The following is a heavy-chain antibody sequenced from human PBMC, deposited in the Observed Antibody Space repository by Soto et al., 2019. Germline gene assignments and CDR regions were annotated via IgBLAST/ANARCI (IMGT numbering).Heavy chain of an antibody. D-gene: IGHD3-16*01. CDR3: ARGSVDYTFWGGLDLQYSGMDV. Sequence: QVQLVESGGGVVQPGRSLRLSCAASGFMFSNYGLNWVRQAPGKGLEWVAFISHDGDKKFYADSVEGRFTISRDDSENTLYLQLSSLSAEDTAVYDSARGSVDYTFWGGLDLQYSGMDVWGQGTTVTVSS. CDR1: GFMFSNYG. V-gene: IGHV3-30*14. CDR2: ISHDGDKK. J-gene: IGHJ6*02.